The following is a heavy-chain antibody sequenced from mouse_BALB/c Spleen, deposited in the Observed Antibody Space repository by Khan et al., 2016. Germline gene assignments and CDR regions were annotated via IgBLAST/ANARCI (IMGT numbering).Heavy chain of an antibody. CDR1: GFNIKDTY. J-gene: IGHJ3*01. Sequence: VQLQQSGAELVKPGASVKLSCTASGFNIKDTYMHWVKQRPEQGLEWIGRIDPANGNTKYDPKFQGKATITADTSSNTAYRQLSSLTSEDTAVYYCARSPYDYDVGFAYWGQGTLVTVSA. V-gene: IGHV14-3*02. D-gene: IGHD2-4*01. CDR2: IDPANGNT. CDR3: ARSPYDYDVGFAY.